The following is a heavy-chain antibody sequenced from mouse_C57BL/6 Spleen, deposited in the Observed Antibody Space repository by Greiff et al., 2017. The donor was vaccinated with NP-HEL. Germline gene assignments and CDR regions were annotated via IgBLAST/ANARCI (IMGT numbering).Heavy chain of an antibody. D-gene: IGHD2-4*01. CDR1: GFTFSDYY. J-gene: IGHJ2*01. CDR3: ARGDYDFDY. CDR2: INYDGSST. Sequence: EVQVVESEGGLVQPGSSMKLSCTASGFTFSDYYMAWVRQVPEKGLEWVANINYDGSSTYYLDSLKSRFIISRDNAKNILYLQMSSLKSEDTATYYCARGDYDFDYWGQGTTLTVSS. V-gene: IGHV5-16*01.